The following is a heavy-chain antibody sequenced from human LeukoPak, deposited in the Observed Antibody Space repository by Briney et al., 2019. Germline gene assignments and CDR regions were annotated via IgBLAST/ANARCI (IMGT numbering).Heavy chain of an antibody. V-gene: IGHV1-24*01. D-gene: IGHD2-15*01. CDR3: ATDPVGYCNVDGCYSVDY. CDR1: GYTLTELS. J-gene: IGHJ4*02. CDR2: FDPEHGET. Sequence: ASVKVSCKVSGYTLTELSMHWVRQAPGKGLEWMGGFDPEHGETVYAQKFQGRLTMTEDTSTHTAYMELSSLRSDDTAVYYCATDPVGYCNVDGCYSVDYWGQGTLVTVFS.